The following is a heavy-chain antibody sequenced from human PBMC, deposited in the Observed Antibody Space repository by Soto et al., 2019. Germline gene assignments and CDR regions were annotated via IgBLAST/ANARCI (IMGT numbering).Heavy chain of an antibody. CDR1: GGSVSSGSYY. J-gene: IGHJ5*02. CDR2: IYYSGST. V-gene: IGHV4-61*01. Sequence: QVQLQESGPGLVKPSETLSLTCTVSGGSVSSGSYYWSWIRQPPGKGLEWIGYIYYSGSTNYNPSLKSRVTISVDTSKNQFSLKLSSVTAADTAVYYCARETSLRFLEDRVEWFDPWGQGTLVTVSS. D-gene: IGHD3-3*01. CDR3: ARETSLRFLEDRVEWFDP.